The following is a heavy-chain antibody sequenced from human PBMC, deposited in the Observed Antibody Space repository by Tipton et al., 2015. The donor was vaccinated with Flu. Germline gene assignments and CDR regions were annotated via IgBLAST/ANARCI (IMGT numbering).Heavy chain of an antibody. J-gene: IGHJ5*02. CDR2: IIPIFGTA. D-gene: IGHD2-15*01. CDR3: AREPCGGSCYLGWFDP. CDR1: GGTFSSYA. Sequence: QSGAEVKKPGSSVKVSCKASGGTFSSYAISWVRQAPGQGLEWMGRIIPIFGTANYAQKFQGRVTITADESTSTAYMEMSSLRSEDTAVYYCAREPCGGSCYLGWFDPWGQGTLVTVSA. V-gene: IGHV1-69*15.